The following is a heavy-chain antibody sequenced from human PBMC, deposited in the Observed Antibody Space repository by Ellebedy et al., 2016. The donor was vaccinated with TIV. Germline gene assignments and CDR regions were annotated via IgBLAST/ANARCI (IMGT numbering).Heavy chain of an antibody. CDR3: AKDTRPGYSATYYYFDY. CDR2: ILGGGDET. V-gene: IGHV3-23*01. Sequence: GESLKISCVASGFSFSDHAMSWVRQAPGKGLEWVSGILGGGDETYYANSVKGRFTISRDNSKRTVYLQMSSLRAEDTATYYCAKDTRPGYSATYYYFDYWGQGTLVTVSS. D-gene: IGHD1-26*01. J-gene: IGHJ4*02. CDR1: GFSFSDHA.